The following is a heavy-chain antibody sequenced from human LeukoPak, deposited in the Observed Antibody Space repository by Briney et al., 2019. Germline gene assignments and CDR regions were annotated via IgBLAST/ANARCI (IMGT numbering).Heavy chain of an antibody. CDR1: GVSISSGGYY. J-gene: IGHJ5*02. CDR3: ANYGSGSYRFDP. V-gene: IGHV4-31*03. CDR2: IYYSGST. Sequence: SQTLSLTCTVSGVSISSGGYYWSWIRQHPGKGLEWIGYIYYSGSTYYNPSLKSRVTISVDTSKNQFSLKLSSVTAADTAVYYCANYGSGSYRFDPWGQGTLVTVSS. D-gene: IGHD3-10*01.